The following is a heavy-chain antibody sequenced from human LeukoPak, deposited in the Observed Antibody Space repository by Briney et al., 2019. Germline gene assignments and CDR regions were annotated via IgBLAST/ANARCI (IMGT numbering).Heavy chain of an antibody. J-gene: IGHJ4*02. CDR1: GYTFTSYG. CDR3: ARDKGYCSSTSCHGVDY. V-gene: IGHV1-18*01. D-gene: IGHD2-2*01. CDR2: MSAYNGNT. Sequence: ASVKVSCKASGYTFTSYGISWVRQAPGQGLEWMGWMSAYNGNTNYAQKLQGRVTMTTDTSTSTAYMELRSLRSDDTAVYYCARDKGYCSSTSCHGVDYWGQGTLVTVSS.